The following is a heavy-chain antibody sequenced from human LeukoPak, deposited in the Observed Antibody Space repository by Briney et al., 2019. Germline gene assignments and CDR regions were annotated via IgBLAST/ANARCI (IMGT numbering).Heavy chain of an antibody. CDR1: DGSISSHL. D-gene: IGHD3-16*02. CDR2: IYYSGRS. V-gene: IGHV4-59*11. J-gene: IGHJ4*02. CDR3: ARGIYDYVWGSSRLHFDY. Sequence: SETLSVTCTVSDGSISSHLWSWIRQPPGKGVEWIGHIYYSGRSEYNLSLKRRVTLSVDTSKNQFSLKLSSVTAADTAVYYCARGIYDYVWGSSRLHFDYWGQGTLVTVSS.